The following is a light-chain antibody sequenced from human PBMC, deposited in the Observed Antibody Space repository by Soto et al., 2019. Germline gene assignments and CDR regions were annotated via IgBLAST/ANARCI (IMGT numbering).Light chain of an antibody. CDR2: GAS. V-gene: IGKV3-20*01. J-gene: IGKJ5*01. CDR1: QRFSTN. CDR3: QQYGSLIT. Sequence: VMTQSPATLSLSPGERATLSCRASQRFSTNVAWYQQKPGQAPRLLIYGASNRATGIPDRFSGSGSGTDFTLTISRLEPEDFAVYYCQQYGSLITFGQGTRLEIK.